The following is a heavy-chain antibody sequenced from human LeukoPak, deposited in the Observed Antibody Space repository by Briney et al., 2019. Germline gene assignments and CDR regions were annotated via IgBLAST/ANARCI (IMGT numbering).Heavy chain of an antibody. CDR1: GFTFSSYS. V-gene: IGHV3-48*02. CDR3: AREKLLAARPEYYFDY. J-gene: IGHJ4*02. D-gene: IGHD6-6*01. Sequence: PGGSLRLSCAASGFTFSSYSMNWVRQAPGKGLEWVSYISSSSSTIYYADSVKGRFTISRDNAKNSLYLQMNSLRDEDTAVYYCAREKLLAARPEYYFDYWGQGTLVTVSS. CDR2: ISSSSSTI.